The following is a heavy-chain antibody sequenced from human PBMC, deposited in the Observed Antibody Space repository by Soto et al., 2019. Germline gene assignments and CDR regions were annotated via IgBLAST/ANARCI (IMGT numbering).Heavy chain of an antibody. CDR2: ISDRGDI. CDR1: GISITSSY. J-gene: IGHJ5*02. CDR3: ARGRHWFGP. Sequence: SETLSLTCTVSGISITSSYWNWFRQSPGKGLEWIGQISDRGDINYNPPLESRVAISTDTSKNQVSLTLTAVNAADTAVYFCARGRHWFGPWGQGTLLTVS. V-gene: IGHV4-59*08.